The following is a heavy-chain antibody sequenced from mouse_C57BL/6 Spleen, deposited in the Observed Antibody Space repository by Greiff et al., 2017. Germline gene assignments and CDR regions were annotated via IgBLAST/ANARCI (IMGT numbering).Heavy chain of an antibody. V-gene: IGHV1-62-2*01. J-gene: IGHJ3*01. CDR1: GYTFTEYT. CDR2: FYPGSGSI. Sequence: VKLQESGAELVKPGASVKLSCKASGYTFTEYTIHWVKQRSGQGLEWIGWFYPGSGSIKYNEKFKDKATLTTDKSSSTVYMELSRLTSEDSAVYFCARHEVPTTVVDAWFAYWGQGTLVTVSA. D-gene: IGHD1-1*01. CDR3: ARHEVPTTVVDAWFAY.